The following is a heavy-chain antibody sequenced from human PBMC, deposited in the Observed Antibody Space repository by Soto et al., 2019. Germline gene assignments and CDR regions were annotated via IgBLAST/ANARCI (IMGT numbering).Heavy chain of an antibody. J-gene: IGHJ4*02. CDR1: EFTFTTAT. V-gene: IGHV1-58*01. D-gene: IGHD2-21*02. CDR3: ATDWGCGGACPLDY. CDR2: IVVGSGPT. Sequence: QVQLVQSGPEVKKPGTSVKVSCKASEFTFTTATVQWVRQARGQSLAWIGWIVVGSGPTNYAEKFQDRVTITRDVSTETAYMELTNLRSEDTAAYYCATDWGCGGACPLDYWGQGTLVTVSS.